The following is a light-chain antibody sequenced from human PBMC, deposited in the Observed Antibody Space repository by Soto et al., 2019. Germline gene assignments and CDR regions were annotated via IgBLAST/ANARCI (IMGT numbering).Light chain of an antibody. J-gene: IGKJ1*01. CDR1: QSVSSSY. V-gene: IGKV3-20*01. CDR3: QQYGRSPRT. Sequence: EIVLTQSPGTLSLSPGERATLSCRASQSVSSSYLAWYQQKPGQAPRLLIYGASSRATGNPDRFSGSGSGTDFTLTISRLEPEDFAVYYCQQYGRSPRTFGQGTKVEIK. CDR2: GAS.